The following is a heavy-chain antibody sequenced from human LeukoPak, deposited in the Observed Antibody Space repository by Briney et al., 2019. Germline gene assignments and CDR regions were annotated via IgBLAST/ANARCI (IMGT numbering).Heavy chain of an antibody. Sequence: GGSLRLSSAASGFTFSTDRMNSVRHTPGKGLEWVSSLSGSGSYIYYADSRKGPLTIERDKGKNSMHLQMNSLRDEDTDVYYCARDRAAVTAHDAYDIWGQGTMVTVSS. CDR2: LSGSGSYI. D-gene: IGHD2-21*02. J-gene: IGHJ3*02. CDR1: GFTFSTDR. CDR3: ARDRAAVTAHDAYDI. V-gene: IGHV3-21*01.